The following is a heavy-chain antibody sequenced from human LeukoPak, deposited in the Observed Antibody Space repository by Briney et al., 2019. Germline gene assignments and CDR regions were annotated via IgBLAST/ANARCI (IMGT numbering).Heavy chain of an antibody. Sequence: PGGSLRLSCAASEFTFSSYWMSWVRQAPGKGLEWVANTKQDGSERNYVDSVKGRFTISRDNAKNSLYLQMNSLRAEDTAVYYCARDGGWYRDYWGQGTLVTVSS. J-gene: IGHJ4*02. CDR1: EFTFSSYW. CDR2: TKQDGSER. CDR3: ARDGGWYRDY. V-gene: IGHV3-7*01. D-gene: IGHD6-19*01.